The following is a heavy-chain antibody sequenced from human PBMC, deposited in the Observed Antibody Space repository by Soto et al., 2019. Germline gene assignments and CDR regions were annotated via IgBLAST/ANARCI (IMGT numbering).Heavy chain of an antibody. V-gene: IGHV3-48*02. CDR1: GFTFSSYS. CDR3: AKDQGYSGYDLYGMGV. CDR2: ISSSSSTI. Sequence: SLRLSCAASGFTFSSYSMNWVRQAPGKGLEWVSYISSSSSTIYYADSVKGRFTISRDNAKNSLYLQMNSLRDEDTAVYYCAKDQGYSGYDLYGMGVWGQGTTVTVSS. D-gene: IGHD5-12*01. J-gene: IGHJ6*02.